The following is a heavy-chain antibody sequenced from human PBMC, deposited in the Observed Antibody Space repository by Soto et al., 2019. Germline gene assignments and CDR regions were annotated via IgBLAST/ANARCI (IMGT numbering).Heavy chain of an antibody. J-gene: IGHJ6*02. V-gene: IGHV4-59*01. Sequence: PSETLSLTCTVSGGSISSYSWSWIRQPPGKGLEWIGYIYYSGSTNYNPSLKSRVTISVDTSKNQFSLKLSSVTAADTAVYYCARDQSYGDYEGDYYDYGMDVWGQGTTVTVSS. CDR3: ARDQSYGDYEGDYYDYGMDV. D-gene: IGHD4-17*01. CDR1: GGSISSYS. CDR2: IYYSGST.